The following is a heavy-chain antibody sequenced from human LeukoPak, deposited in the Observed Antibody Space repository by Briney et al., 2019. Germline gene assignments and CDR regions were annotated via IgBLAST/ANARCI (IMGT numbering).Heavy chain of an antibody. CDR1: GGSISNYY. Sequence: KPSETLSLTCSVSGGSISNYYWNRIRQSPGKGLEWIGYIYYSGSTTYNPSLKSRVTISVDTSKNQFSLKLNSVTAADTAVYYCARETSQKGAHYMDVWGKGTTVTISS. V-gene: IGHV4-59*01. J-gene: IGHJ6*03. CDR3: ARETSQKGAHYMDV. CDR2: IYYSGST. D-gene: IGHD3-16*01.